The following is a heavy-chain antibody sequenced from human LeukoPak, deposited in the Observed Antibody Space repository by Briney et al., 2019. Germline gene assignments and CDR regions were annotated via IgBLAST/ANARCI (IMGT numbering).Heavy chain of an antibody. CDR3: ARGKQLPQNRYYYYGMDV. V-gene: IGHV1-8*01. J-gene: IGHJ6*02. CDR2: MNPNSGNT. D-gene: IGHD6-13*01. Sequence: ASVKVSCKASGYTFTSYDISWVRQATGQGLEWMGWMNPNSGNTGYAQKFQGRVTMTRNTSISTAYMELSSLRSEDTAVYYCARGKQLPQNRYYYYGMDVWGQGTTVTVSS. CDR1: GYTFTSYD.